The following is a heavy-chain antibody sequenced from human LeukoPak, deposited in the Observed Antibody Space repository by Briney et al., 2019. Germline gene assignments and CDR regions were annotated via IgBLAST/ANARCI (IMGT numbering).Heavy chain of an antibody. D-gene: IGHD3-22*01. Sequence: PSETQSLTCTVSGYSISSGYYWGWIRQPPGKGLEWIGNIYYTGSTYYNPSLKSRVTISVDTSKNQFSLKLSSVTAADTAVYYCATPDSSGYYYPYWGQGTLVTVSS. CDR1: GYSISSGYY. V-gene: IGHV4-38-2*02. CDR2: IYYTGST. CDR3: ATPDSSGYYYPY. J-gene: IGHJ4*02.